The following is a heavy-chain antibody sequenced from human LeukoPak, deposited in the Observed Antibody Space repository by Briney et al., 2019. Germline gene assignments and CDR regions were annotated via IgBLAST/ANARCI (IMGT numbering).Heavy chain of an antibody. J-gene: IGHJ4*02. D-gene: IGHD3-22*01. V-gene: IGHV1-18*01. Sequence: ASVKVSCKASGYTFTSYGISWVRQAPGQGLEWMGWISAYNGNTNYAQKLQGRVTMTTDTSTSTAYMELRSLRSDDTAVYYCAIRYYYDSSGGFDYWGQGTLVTVSS. CDR3: AIRYYYDSSGGFDY. CDR1: GYTFTSYG. CDR2: ISAYNGNT.